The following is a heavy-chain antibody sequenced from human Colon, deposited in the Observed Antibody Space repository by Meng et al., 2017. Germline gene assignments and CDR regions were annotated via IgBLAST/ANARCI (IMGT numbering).Heavy chain of an antibody. J-gene: IGHJ4*02. Sequence: EAQLVGNGGGLIQPGGSLRLSCAASGFAVFTNYMSWVRQAPGKGLEWVAVLYAGGNTYYADSVKGRFTISRDNSKNTLYLQMNSLKVEDTAVYYCARDWVAVTDWGQGTLVTVSS. CDR3: ARDWVAVTD. CDR1: GFAVFTNY. D-gene: IGHD6-19*01. V-gene: IGHV3-53*02. CDR2: LYAGGNT.